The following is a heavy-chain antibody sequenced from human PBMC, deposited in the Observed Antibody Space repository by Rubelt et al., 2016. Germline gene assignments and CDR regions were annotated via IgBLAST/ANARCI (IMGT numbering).Heavy chain of an antibody. J-gene: IGHJ2*01. CDR3: ARSKDTAMVTDADWYFDL. V-gene: IGHV1-3*01. Sequence: QVQLVQSGAEVKKPGASVKVSCKASGYTFTSYAMHWVRQAPGQRLEWMGWINAGNGNTTYSQKFQGRVIITRDTSASTAYMELSSLRSEDTAVYYCARSKDTAMVTDADWYFDLWGRGTLVTVSS. D-gene: IGHD5-18*01. CDR2: INAGNGNT. CDR1: GYTFTSYA.